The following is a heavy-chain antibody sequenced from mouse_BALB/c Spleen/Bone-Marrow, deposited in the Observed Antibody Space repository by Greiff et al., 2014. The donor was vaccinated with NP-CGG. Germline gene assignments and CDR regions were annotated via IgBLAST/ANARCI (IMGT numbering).Heavy chain of an antibody. CDR2: ISDGGSYT. D-gene: IGHD1-1*01. V-gene: IGHV5-4*02. CDR3: ARFYYYGSSYFDV. J-gene: IGHJ1*01. CDR1: GSTFSDYY. Sequence: EVQVVESGGGLVKPGGSLKLSCAASGSTFSDYYMYWVRQTPEKRLEWVATISDGGSYTYYPDSVKGRFTISRDNAKNNLYLQMSSLKSEDTAMYYCARFYYYGSSYFDVWGAGTTVTVSS.